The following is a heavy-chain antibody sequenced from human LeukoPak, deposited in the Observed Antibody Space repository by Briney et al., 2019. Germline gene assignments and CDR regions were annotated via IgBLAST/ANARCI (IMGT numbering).Heavy chain of an antibody. V-gene: IGHV4-61*02. D-gene: IGHD6-6*01. Sequence: PSQTLSLTCTVSGGSINSGTYYWSWIRQPAGKGLEWIGRMYTSGSTNYNPSLESRVTISVDTSKNQFSLKLSSVTAADTAVYYCARGEKVSSSGSINYWGQGTLVTVSS. CDR2: MYTSGST. J-gene: IGHJ4*02. CDR1: GGSINSGTYY. CDR3: ARGEKVSSSGSINY.